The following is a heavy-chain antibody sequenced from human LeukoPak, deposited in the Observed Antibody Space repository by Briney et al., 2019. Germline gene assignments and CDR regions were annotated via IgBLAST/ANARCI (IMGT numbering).Heavy chain of an antibody. J-gene: IGHJ4*02. CDR2: IYSGGST. CDR1: GFTVSSNY. Sequence: LPGGSLRLSCAASGFTVSSNYMSWVRQAPGKGLEWVSVIYSGGSTYYADSVKGRFTISRDNSKNTLYLQMNSLRAEDTAVYYCARDSSHYDYVWGSYIPFDYWGQGTLVTVSS. D-gene: IGHD3-16*01. CDR3: ARDSSHYDYVWGSYIPFDY. V-gene: IGHV3-66*01.